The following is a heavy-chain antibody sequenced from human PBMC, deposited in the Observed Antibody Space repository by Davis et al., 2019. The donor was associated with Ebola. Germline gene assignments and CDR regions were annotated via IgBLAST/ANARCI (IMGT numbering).Heavy chain of an antibody. Sequence: SETLSLTCAVYGGSFSGYYWSWIRQPPGKGLEWIGEIYHSGSTHYNPSLKSRVTISVDKSKNQFSLKLSSVTAADTAVYYCARVGVVVVAATWKYYYGMDVWGQGTTVTVSS. CDR1: GGSFSGYY. CDR2: IYHSGST. J-gene: IGHJ6*02. CDR3: ARVGVVVVAATWKYYYGMDV. D-gene: IGHD2-15*01. V-gene: IGHV4-34*01.